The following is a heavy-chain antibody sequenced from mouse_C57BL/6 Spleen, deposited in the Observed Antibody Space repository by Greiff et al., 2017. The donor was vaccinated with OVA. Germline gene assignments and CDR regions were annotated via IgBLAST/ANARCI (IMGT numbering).Heavy chain of an antibody. CDR3: ARSDYDGSSCVHNDY. D-gene: IGHD1-1*01. CDR1: GYTFTSYW. Sequence: QVQLQQPGAELVKPGASVKLSCKASGYTFTSYWITWVKQRPGQGLEWIGDIYPGSGSTNYNEKFKSKATLTVATSSSTAYMQLSSLTSEDSAVYYGARSDYDGSSCVHNDYWGQGTTLTVSS. J-gene: IGHJ2*01. V-gene: IGHV1-55*01. CDR2: IYPGSGST.